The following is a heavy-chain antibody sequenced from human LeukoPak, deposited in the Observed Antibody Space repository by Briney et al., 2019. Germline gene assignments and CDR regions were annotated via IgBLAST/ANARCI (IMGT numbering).Heavy chain of an antibody. J-gene: IGHJ5*02. Sequence: SETLSLTCTVSGASVSSASYWSWIRQPPGKGVERIAHIYNGVNTNYNPSLKSRVTISVDTSKNQFSLRLNSVTAADTAVYYCARSRAFNSGAFDPWGQGSLVTVSS. CDR1: GASVSSASY. D-gene: IGHD1-26*01. V-gene: IGHV4-61*01. CDR2: IYNGVNT. CDR3: ARSRAFNSGAFDP.